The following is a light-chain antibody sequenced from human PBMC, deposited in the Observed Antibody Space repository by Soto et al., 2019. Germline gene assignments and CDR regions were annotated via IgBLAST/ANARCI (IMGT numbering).Light chain of an antibody. CDR3: QSYDGSLSGVV. CDR2: ANS. Sequence: QLVLTQPPSVSGAPGQRVTISCTGSSSNIGAGYDVHWYQHLPGTAPKLLISANSDRPSGVPDRFSGSKSGTSASLAITGLQAEDEADYYCQSYDGSLSGVVFGGGTQLTVL. V-gene: IGLV1-40*01. J-gene: IGLJ2*01. CDR1: SSNIGAGYD.